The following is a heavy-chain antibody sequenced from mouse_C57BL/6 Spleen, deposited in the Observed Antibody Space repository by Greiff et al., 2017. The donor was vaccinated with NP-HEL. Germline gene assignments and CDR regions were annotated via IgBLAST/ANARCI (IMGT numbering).Heavy chain of an antibody. CDR2: IWSGGST. V-gene: IGHV2-4*01. J-gene: IGHJ4*01. CDR3: AKSNEAMDY. CDR1: GFSLTSYG. Sequence: QVQLQQSGPGLVQPSQSLSITCTVSGFSLTSYGVHWVRQPPGKGLEWLGVIWSGGSTDYNAAFISRLSISKDNSKSQVFFKMNSQQADDTAIYYCAKSNEAMDYWGQGTSVTVSS.